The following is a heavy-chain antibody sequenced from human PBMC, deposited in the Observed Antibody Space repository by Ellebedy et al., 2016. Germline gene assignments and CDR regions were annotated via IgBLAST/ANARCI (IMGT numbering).Heavy chain of an antibody. D-gene: IGHD4-11*01. J-gene: IGHJ6*03. CDR3: AKEHDYRSSYMDV. CDR1: GGSISSSSYY. CDR2: IKSDGSST. V-gene: IGHV3-74*01. Sequence: ETLSLXCTVSGGSISSSSYYWGWVRQAPGKGLVWVSRIKSDGSSTSYADSVKGRFTISRDNAKNTLYLQINSLRAEDTAVYYCAKEHDYRSSYMDVWGKGTTVTVS.